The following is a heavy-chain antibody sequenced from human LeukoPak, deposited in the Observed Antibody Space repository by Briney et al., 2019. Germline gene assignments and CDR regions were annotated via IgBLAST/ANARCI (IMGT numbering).Heavy chain of an antibody. D-gene: IGHD6-13*01. CDR2: ISGSGGST. CDR3: ARDVEMYSSTWSDAFDI. V-gene: IGHV3-23*01. J-gene: IGHJ3*02. Sequence: GGSLRLSCAASGFTFSSYAMSWVRQAPGKGLEWVSAISGSGGSTYYADSVRGRFTISRDNSKNTLYLQMNSLRGEDTALYYCARDVEMYSSTWSDAFDIWGQGTMVTVSS. CDR1: GFTFSSYA.